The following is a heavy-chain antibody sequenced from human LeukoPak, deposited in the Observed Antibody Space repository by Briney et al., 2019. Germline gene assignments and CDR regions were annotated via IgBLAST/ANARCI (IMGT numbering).Heavy chain of an antibody. D-gene: IGHD3-22*01. CDR1: GFTFSSCA. Sequence: GGSLRLSCAASGFTFSSCAMSWVRQAPGKGLEWVSAISGSGGSAYYADSVKGRFTISRDNSKNTLYVQVNSLGTEDTAAYYCAKGSYYESSGSFYFDYWGQGTLVTVSS. V-gene: IGHV3-23*01. J-gene: IGHJ4*02. CDR2: ISGSGGSA. CDR3: AKGSYYESSGSFYFDY.